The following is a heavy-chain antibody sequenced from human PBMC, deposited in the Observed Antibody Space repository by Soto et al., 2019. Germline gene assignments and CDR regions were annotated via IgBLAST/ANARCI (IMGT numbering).Heavy chain of an antibody. Sequence: EVQLVESGGGLVKPGGSLRLSCAASGFTFSNAWMSWVRQAPGKGLEWVGRIKSKTDGGTTDYAAPVKGRFTISRDDSKNTLYLKMNSLKTEDTAVYYCTTDRTPITMIVVVHDYWGQGTLVTVSS. J-gene: IGHJ4*02. CDR2: IKSKTDGGTT. V-gene: IGHV3-15*01. D-gene: IGHD3-22*01. CDR1: GFTFSNAW. CDR3: TTDRTPITMIVVVHDY.